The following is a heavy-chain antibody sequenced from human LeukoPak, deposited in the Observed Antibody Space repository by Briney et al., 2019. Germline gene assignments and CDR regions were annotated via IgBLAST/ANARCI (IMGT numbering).Heavy chain of an antibody. V-gene: IGHV3-33*01. J-gene: IGHJ4*02. CDR1: GFTFSSYG. CDR2: IWYDGSNK. CDR3: ARDSGSPTIAAAGGFDY. Sequence: GGSLRLSCAASGFTFSSYGMHWVRQAPGKGLEWVAVIWYDGSNKYYADSVKGRFTISRDNSKNTLYLQMNRLRAEDTAVYYCARDSGSPTIAAAGGFDYWGQGTLVTVSS. D-gene: IGHD6-13*01.